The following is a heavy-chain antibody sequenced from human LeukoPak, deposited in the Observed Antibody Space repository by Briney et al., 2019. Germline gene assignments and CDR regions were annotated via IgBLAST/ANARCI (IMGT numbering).Heavy chain of an antibody. CDR1: GFTFSSYA. CDR3: AKGSIGSSPYYFDY. Sequence: GRSLRLSCAASGFTFSSYAMHWVRQAPGKGLECVAVISYGGSNKYYADSVKGRFTISRDNSKNTLYLEMNSLRTEDTAVYYCAKGSIGSSPYYFDYWGQGTLVTVSS. CDR2: ISYGGSNK. V-gene: IGHV3-30*04. D-gene: IGHD2-2*01. J-gene: IGHJ4*02.